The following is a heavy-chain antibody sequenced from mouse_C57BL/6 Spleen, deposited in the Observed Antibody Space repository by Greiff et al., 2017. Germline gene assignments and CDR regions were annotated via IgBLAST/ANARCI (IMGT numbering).Heavy chain of an antibody. CDR1: GYAFTNYL. V-gene: IGHV1-54*01. D-gene: IGHD1-1*01. CDR2: INPGSGGT. J-gene: IGHJ4*01. CDR3: ARETTVVAPYAMDY. Sequence: VKLQESGAELVRPGTSVKVSCKASGYAFTNYLIEWVKQRPGQGLEWIGVINPGSGGTNYNEKFKGKATLTADKSSSTAYMQLSSLTSEDSAVYFCARETTVVAPYAMDYWGQGTSVTVSS.